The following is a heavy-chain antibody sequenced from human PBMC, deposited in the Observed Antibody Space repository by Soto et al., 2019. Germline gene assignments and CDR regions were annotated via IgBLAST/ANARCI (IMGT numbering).Heavy chain of an antibody. Sequence: SETLSLTCTVSGGSVSSGSYYWSWIRQPPGKGLEWIGYIYYSGSTNYNPSLKSRVTISVDTSKNQFSLKLSSVTAADTAVYYCAREEWLRFDCSGLCVAACYSVYRGPAPLVTVSS. J-gene: IGHJ4*02. CDR2: IYYSGST. V-gene: IGHV4-61*01. CDR3: AREEWLRFDCSGLCVAACYSVY. CDR1: GGSVSSGSYY. D-gene: IGHD5-12*01.